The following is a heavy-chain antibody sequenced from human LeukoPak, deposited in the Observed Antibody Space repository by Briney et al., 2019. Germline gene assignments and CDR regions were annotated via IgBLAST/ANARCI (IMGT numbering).Heavy chain of an antibody. Sequence: PSETLSLTCTVSGGSISSYYWSWIRQPPGKGLEWIGYIYYSGSTYHNPSLKSRVTISVDTSKNQFSLKLSSVTAADTAVYYCARHRVVVAATLRRVTSWFDPWGQGTLVTVSS. V-gene: IGHV4-59*04. D-gene: IGHD2-15*01. CDR1: GGSISSYY. J-gene: IGHJ5*02. CDR3: ARHRVVVAATLRRVTSWFDP. CDR2: IYYSGST.